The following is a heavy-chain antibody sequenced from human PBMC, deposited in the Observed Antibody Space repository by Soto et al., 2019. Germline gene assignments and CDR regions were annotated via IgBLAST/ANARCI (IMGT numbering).Heavy chain of an antibody. CDR3: AKDVYDFWSGPLDY. CDR2: ISGSGGST. Sequence: GGSLRLSCAASGFTFSSYAMSWVRQAPGKGLEWVSAISGSGGSTYYADSVKGRFTISRDNSKNTLYLQMNSLRAEDTAVYYCAKDVYDFWSGPLDYWGQGTLVTVSS. D-gene: IGHD3-3*01. CDR1: GFTFSSYA. J-gene: IGHJ4*02. V-gene: IGHV3-23*01.